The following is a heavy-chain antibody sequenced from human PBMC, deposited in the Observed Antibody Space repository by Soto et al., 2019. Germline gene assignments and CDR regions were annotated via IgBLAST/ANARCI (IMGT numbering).Heavy chain of an antibody. CDR3: ARRARQDFYYMDV. Sequence: EVQLAESGGGLAQPGGSLRLSCAASGFTLSGYSMDWVRQAPGKGLEYVSGISSNGVGTYYANSVQGRFTISRDNSKNTVYLQMGSLRPEDMAVYYCARRARQDFYYMDVWGKGTTVTVS. CDR1: GFTLSGYS. J-gene: IGHJ6*03. D-gene: IGHD6-6*01. CDR2: ISSNGVGT. V-gene: IGHV3-64*01.